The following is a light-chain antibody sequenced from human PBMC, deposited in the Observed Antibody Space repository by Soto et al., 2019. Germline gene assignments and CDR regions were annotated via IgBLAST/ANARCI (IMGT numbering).Light chain of an antibody. CDR3: SSYTSSSSV. CDR2: DVS. CDR1: SSDVGGYNY. J-gene: IGLJ1*01. Sequence: QSALTQPASVSGSPGQSITISCTGTSSDVGGYNYVSWYQQHPGKAPKLMIYDVSNRPSGVSNRFSGSKSGNTASLTISGLQAGDEADYYCSSYTSSSSVFGTWTKVTVL. V-gene: IGLV2-14*01.